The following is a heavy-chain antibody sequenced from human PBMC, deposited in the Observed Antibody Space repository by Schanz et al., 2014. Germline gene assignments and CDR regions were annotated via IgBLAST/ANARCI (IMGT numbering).Heavy chain of an antibody. CDR1: GYTFTDYY. D-gene: IGHD5-18*01. CDR3: TRGGYSYALSAFDI. Sequence: QVQLVQSGTQVKKPGASVKVSCKASGYTFTDYYIHWVRQAPGQGLEWMGWISANSGGTNYALKLQGRVTMTTDTSTGTAYMELRSLRSDDTALYYCTRGGYSYALSAFDIWGQGTMVTVSS. J-gene: IGHJ3*02. V-gene: IGHV1-2*02. CDR2: ISANSGGT.